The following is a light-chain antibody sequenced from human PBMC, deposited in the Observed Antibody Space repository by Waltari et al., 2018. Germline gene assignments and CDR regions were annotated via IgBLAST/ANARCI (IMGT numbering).Light chain of an antibody. J-gene: IGKJ4*01. CDR2: GAS. CDR1: QAISSY. Sequence: DIQLTQSPSFLSASVGQRITITCRASQAISSYLAWYQQKPGRAPKVLISGASSLQSGVTSRFSGSGSGTEFNLTISSLQPEDSATYYCQQVKNYPLTFGGGTKVEIK. CDR3: QQVKNYPLT. V-gene: IGKV1-9*01.